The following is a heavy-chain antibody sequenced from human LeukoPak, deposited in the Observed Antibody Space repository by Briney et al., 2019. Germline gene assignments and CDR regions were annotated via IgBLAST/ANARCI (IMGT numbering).Heavy chain of an antibody. D-gene: IGHD3-22*01. Sequence: PGGSLRLSCAASGFTFSDYAMNWVRQVPGKGLEWVSAIDGGGASTYHADSVKGRFTISRDNSKNTLYLQMNSLRAEDTAVYYCAKDLLYYYESSGAFDIWGQGTLVTVSS. CDR2: IDGGGAST. CDR1: GFTFSDYA. CDR3: AKDLLYYYESSGAFDI. J-gene: IGHJ3*02. V-gene: IGHV3-23*01.